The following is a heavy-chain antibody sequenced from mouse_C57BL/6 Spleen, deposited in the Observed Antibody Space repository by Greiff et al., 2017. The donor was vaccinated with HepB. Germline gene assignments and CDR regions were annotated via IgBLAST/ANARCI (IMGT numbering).Heavy chain of an antibody. D-gene: IGHD2-1*01. Sequence: QVQLQQPGAELVRPGSSVKLSCKASGYTFTSYWMHWVKQRPLQGLEWIGNIDPSDSETHYNQKFKDKATLTVDKSSSTAYMQLSSLTSEDSAVYYCARGSGNYGFAYWGQGTLVTVSA. V-gene: IGHV1-52*01. CDR3: ARGSGNYGFAY. CDR2: IDPSDSET. J-gene: IGHJ3*01. CDR1: GYTFTSYW.